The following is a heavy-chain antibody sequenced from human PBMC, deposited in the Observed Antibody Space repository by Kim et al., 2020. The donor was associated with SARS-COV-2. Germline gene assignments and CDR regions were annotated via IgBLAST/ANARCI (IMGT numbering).Heavy chain of an antibody. V-gene: IGHV3-23*01. J-gene: IGHJ6*02. Sequence: YADSVKGRFAMSRDNSKNTLYLQMNSLRADDTAVYYCAKFSASGHFYYGMDVWGQGTPVTVSS. CDR3: AKFSASGHFYYGMDV.